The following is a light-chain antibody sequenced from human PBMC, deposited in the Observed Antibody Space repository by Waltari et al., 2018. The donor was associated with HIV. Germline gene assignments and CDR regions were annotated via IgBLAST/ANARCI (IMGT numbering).Light chain of an antibody. CDR1: DDDVGNEG. CDR2: RNN. V-gene: IGLV10-54*04. J-gene: IGLJ3*02. Sequence: QAGLTQPPAVSQALGQTAPLSCTGGDDDVGNEGAAWLQQHQGLPPKLLSYRNNKRASGISHKFSAARAGNTVYLTIAGLQPEDEADYYCSAWDGRLSAWVFGGGTKLTVL. CDR3: SAWDGRLSAWV.